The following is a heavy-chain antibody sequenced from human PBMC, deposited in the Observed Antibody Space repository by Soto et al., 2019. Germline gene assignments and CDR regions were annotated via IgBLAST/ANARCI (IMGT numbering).Heavy chain of an antibody. Sequence: SVKVSCKASGGTFSSYAISWVRQAPGQGLEWMGGIIPIFGTANYAQKFQGRVTITADESTSTAYMELSSLRSEDTAVYYCAREFTIAARTYFDYWGQGTLVTVSS. CDR2: IIPIFGTA. J-gene: IGHJ4*02. CDR3: AREFTIAARTYFDY. V-gene: IGHV1-69*13. CDR1: GGTFSSYA. D-gene: IGHD6-6*01.